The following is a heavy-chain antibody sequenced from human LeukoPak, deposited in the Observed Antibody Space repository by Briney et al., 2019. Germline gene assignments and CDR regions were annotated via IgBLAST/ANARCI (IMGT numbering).Heavy chain of an antibody. CDR1: GFTFSSYA. D-gene: IGHD3-16*01. CDR2: IGGTGVRT. CDR3: AKDRLGGPYFFHY. Sequence: GGSLRLSCAASGFTFSSYAMHWVRQAPGKGLEWVSTIGGTGVRTYYADSVKGRFTISRDNSKNTLYLQINSLRAEDTAVYFCAKDRLGGPYFFHYWGQGTLVTVSS. J-gene: IGHJ4*02. V-gene: IGHV3-23*01.